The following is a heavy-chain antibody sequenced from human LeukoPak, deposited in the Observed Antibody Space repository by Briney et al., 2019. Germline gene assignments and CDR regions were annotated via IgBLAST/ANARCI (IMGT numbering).Heavy chain of an antibody. CDR1: GFTVSSNY. Sequence: GGSLRLSCAASGFTVSSNYMSWVRQAPGKGLEWVSVNYSGGSTYYADSVKGRFTISRDNSKNTLYLQMNSLRAEDTAVYYCAKDMLDYGGKGYAFDIWGQGTMVTVSS. D-gene: IGHD4-17*01. V-gene: IGHV3-66*01. CDR2: NYSGGST. CDR3: AKDMLDYGGKGYAFDI. J-gene: IGHJ3*02.